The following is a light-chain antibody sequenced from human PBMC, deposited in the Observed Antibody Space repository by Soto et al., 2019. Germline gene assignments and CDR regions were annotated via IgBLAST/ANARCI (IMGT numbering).Light chain of an antibody. CDR3: QQYRGWPRT. V-gene: IGKV3D-15*01. CDR1: QSVRSN. Sequence: EIVMTQSPVTLAVSPGERATLSCRASQSVRSNLAWYQQKPGQAPRLLIYGASTRATDMPGRFRGSGAGAEFTLTISSLQSEDSAVYYCQQYRGWPRTFGQGTKVEIK. CDR2: GAS. J-gene: IGKJ1*01.